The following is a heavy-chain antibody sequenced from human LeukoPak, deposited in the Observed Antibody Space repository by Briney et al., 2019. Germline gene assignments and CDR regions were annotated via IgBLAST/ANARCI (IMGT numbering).Heavy chain of an antibody. CDR3: AKDRVVTAARGYYYGMDV. V-gene: IGHV3-30*18. Sequence: GGSLRLSCAASGFTFSSYGMHWVRQAPGKGPEWVAVISYDGSNKYYADSVKGRFTISRDNSKNTLYLQMNSLRAEDTAVYYCAKDRVVTAARGYYYGMDVWGQGTTVTVSS. CDR2: ISYDGSNK. J-gene: IGHJ6*02. CDR1: GFTFSSYG. D-gene: IGHD2-21*02.